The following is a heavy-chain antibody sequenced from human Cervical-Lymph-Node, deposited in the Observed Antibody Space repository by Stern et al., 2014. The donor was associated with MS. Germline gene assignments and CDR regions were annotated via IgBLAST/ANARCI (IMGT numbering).Heavy chain of an antibody. CDR2: IYFSGST. V-gene: IGHV4-39*01. CDR1: GGSISSRSHY. D-gene: IGHD6-6*01. CDR3: ARHTRPYVDY. Sequence: QVQLQESGPGLVKPSETLSLTCTVSGGSISSRSHYWGWIRQPPGRGLEWIGSIYFSGSTYSNPSLTSRVTTSIDQSKNQIYLKLSSVTAADTAVYFCARHTRPYVDYWGQGILVTVSS. J-gene: IGHJ4*02.